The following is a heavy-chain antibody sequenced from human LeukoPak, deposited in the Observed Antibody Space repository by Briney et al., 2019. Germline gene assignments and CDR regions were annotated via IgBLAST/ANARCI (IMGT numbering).Heavy chain of an antibody. CDR1: GFTFSSYS. CDR3: ARDKGAGFMED. V-gene: IGHV3-21*01. J-gene: IGHJ4*02. CDR2: ISSSSSYI. D-gene: IGHD3-3*01. Sequence: GGSLRLSCAASGFTFSSYSMNWVRQAPGKGLEWVSTISSSSSYIYYADSVKGRFTISRDNAKNSLYLQMNSLRAEDTAVYYCARDKGAGFMEDWGQGTLVTVSS.